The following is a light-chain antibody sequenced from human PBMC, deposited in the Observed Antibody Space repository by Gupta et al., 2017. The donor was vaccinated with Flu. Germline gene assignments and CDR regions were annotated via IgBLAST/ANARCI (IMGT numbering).Light chain of an antibody. V-gene: IGLV2-8*01. CDR3: GSYAGSNLYL. Sequence: SVPISCPGTSSDVGGFNSVSWYQHHPGNAPKLIIYEVTKRPSGVPDRFSGSKSGNTASLTVSGLQAEDEADYYCGSYAGSNLYLFGGGTKVTVL. CDR2: EVT. CDR1: SSDVGGFNS. J-gene: IGLJ3*02.